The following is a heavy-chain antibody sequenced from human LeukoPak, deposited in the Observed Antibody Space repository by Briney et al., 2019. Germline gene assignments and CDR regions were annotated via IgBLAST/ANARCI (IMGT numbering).Heavy chain of an antibody. CDR2: ISSSSSYI. CDR3: ARNDYQGYYYYGMDV. Sequence: GGSLRLSCAASGFTFSSYSMNWVRQAPGKGLEWVSSISSSSSYIYYADSVKGRFTISRDNAKNSLYLQMNSLRAEDTAVYYCARNDYQGYYYYGMDVWGQGITVTVSS. CDR1: GFTFSSYS. V-gene: IGHV3-21*01. J-gene: IGHJ6*02. D-gene: IGHD4-11*01.